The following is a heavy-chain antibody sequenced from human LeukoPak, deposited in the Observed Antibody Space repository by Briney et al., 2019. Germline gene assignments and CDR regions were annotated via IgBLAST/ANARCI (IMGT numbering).Heavy chain of an antibody. Sequence: PGGSLRLSCAASGFTLSSYWMHWVRQAPGKGLVWVSRMNSDGSGTTYADSAKGRFTISRDNAKNTLYLQMNSLRAEDTAVYFCAREDPRTGYWFFDLWGRGTLVTVSS. J-gene: IGHJ2*01. CDR2: MNSDGSGT. V-gene: IGHV3-74*01. CDR3: AREDPRTGYWFFDL. CDR1: GFTLSSYW.